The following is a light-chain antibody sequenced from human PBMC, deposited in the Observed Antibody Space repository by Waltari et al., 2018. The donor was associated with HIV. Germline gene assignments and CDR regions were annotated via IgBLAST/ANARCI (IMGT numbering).Light chain of an antibody. V-gene: IGLV3-10*01. Sequence: SYELTQPPSVSVSPGQTARITCSGDALANKYAYWYQQKSGQAPVLVIYEDSKRPSGSPERVSGSSSGTVATLTISGAQVEDEADYYCYSTDSSGNHPWVFGGGTKLTVL. J-gene: IGLJ3*02. CDR3: YSTDSSGNHPWV. CDR2: EDS. CDR1: ALANKY.